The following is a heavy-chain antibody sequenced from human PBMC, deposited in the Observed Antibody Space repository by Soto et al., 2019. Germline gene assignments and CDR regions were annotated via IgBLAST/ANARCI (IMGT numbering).Heavy chain of an antibody. CDR2: VSGGSGVT. D-gene: IGHD1-1*01. CDR3: AKWNGYGDY. V-gene: IGHV3-23*01. Sequence: EVQLLESGGGLVQPGGSLRLSCAVSGFSFSTCGVTWVRQAPGKGLEWVSGVSGGSGVTHYADSVKGRFTITGDNSKNTVYLHMNSLRVEDTAVYYCAKWNGYGDYWGQGTLVTVSS. J-gene: IGHJ4*02. CDR1: GFSFSTCG.